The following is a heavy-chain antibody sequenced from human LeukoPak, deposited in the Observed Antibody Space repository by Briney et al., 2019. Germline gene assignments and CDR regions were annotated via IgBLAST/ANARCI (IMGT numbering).Heavy chain of an antibody. J-gene: IGHJ4*02. D-gene: IGHD3-22*01. CDR1: GYTFSSYS. Sequence: KAWESLRLSCVASGYTFSSYSINWVRQAPGKGLEWVSSINAMSNYIYYADSVRGRFSISRDDARDSLYLQMNSLRAEDTAVYYCVRLRRNSDTSGFTYYYDFWGQGTLVTLST. CDR3: VRLRRNSDTSGFTYYYDF. V-gene: IGHV3-21*01. CDR2: INAMSNYI.